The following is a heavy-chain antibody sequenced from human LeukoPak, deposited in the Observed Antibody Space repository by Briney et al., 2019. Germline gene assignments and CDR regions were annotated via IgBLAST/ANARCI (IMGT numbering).Heavy chain of an antibody. CDR3: ARDGLGGATWVNWFDP. D-gene: IGHD1-26*01. V-gene: IGHV4-38-2*02. CDR1: GYSISSGYY. Sequence: SETLSLTCTVSGYSISSGYYWGWIRQPPGKGLEWIGSIYHSGSTYYNPSLKSRVTISVDTSKNQFSLKLSSVTAADTAVYYCARDGLGGATWVNWFDPWGQGTLVTVSS. J-gene: IGHJ5*02. CDR2: IYHSGST.